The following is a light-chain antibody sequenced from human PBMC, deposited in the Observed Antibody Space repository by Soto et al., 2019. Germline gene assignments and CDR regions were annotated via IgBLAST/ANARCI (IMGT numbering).Light chain of an antibody. CDR3: QQYHKYPIT. CDR2: DAA. Sequence: DIQMTQSPSSLSASVGDIVTITCRASQGIRNHLAWFQQKPGKAHKFLIYDAASLQSGVPSSFSGSGYEPDFILTISSLPHEDFDAYDCQQYHKYPITFGHGTRLEIK. V-gene: IGKV1-16*01. CDR1: QGIRNH. J-gene: IGKJ5*01.